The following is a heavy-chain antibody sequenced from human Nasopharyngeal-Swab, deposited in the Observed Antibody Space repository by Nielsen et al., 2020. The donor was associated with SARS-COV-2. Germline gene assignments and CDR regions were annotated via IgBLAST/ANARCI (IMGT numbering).Heavy chain of an antibody. D-gene: IGHD2-2*01. CDR2: TEIGGTT. J-gene: IGHJ1*01. Sequence: GESLKISCAASGFTFSRYWMHWVRQVPGKGLEWVSVTEIGGTTHYADSVKGRFSISRDSSTNTLYLQMNNVRAEDTAVYYCARDLGGGYCTTTNCPGSWGQGTLVTVSS. V-gene: IGHV3-53*01. CDR1: GFTFSRYW. CDR3: ARDLGGGYCTTTNCPGS.